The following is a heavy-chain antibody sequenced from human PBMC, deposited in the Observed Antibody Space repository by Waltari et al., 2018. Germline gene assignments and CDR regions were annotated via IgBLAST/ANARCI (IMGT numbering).Heavy chain of an antibody. CDR2: INHSGST. J-gene: IGHJ5*02. CDR1: GGSFRGYY. D-gene: IGHD2-15*01. CDR3: ARAMGDDCSGGSCYSRNWFDP. Sequence: QVQLQQWGAGLLKPSETLSLTCAVYGGSFRGYYWSWIRQPPGKGLGWIGEINHSGSTNYNPSLKSRVTISVDTSKNQFSLKLSSVTAADTAVYYCARAMGDDCSGGSCYSRNWFDPWGQGTLVTVSS. V-gene: IGHV4-34*01.